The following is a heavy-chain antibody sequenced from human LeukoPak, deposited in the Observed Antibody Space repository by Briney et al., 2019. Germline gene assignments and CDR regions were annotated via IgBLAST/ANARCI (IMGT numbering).Heavy chain of an antibody. CDR3: ARGVFDSSGH. Sequence: PSQTLSLTCAVSGVSISSGGYSWSWIRQPPGKGLEWIGYIYHSGSTYYNPSLKSRVTISVDRSKNQFSLKLSSVTAADTAVYYCARGVFDSSGHWGQGTLVTVSS. J-gene: IGHJ4*02. CDR2: IYHSGST. V-gene: IGHV4-30-2*01. CDR1: GVSISSGGYS. D-gene: IGHD3-22*01.